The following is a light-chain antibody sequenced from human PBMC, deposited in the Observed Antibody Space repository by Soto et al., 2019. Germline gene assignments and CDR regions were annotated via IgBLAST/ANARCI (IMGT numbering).Light chain of an antibody. Sequence: LTQPHSVSESPGKTVTISCTRSSGSIASNYVQWYQQRPGSAPTTLIYEDDRRPSGVPDRFSGSIDRSSNSASLTISGLKTEDEADYYCQSYDSSNPVVFGGGTKVTVL. J-gene: IGLJ2*01. CDR1: SGSIASNY. V-gene: IGLV6-57*04. CDR2: EDD. CDR3: QSYDSSNPVV.